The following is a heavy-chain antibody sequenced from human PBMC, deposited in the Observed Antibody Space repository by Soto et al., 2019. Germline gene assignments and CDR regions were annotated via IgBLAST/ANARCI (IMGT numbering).Heavy chain of an antibody. D-gene: IGHD2-2*01. CDR1: GGSISSYY. J-gene: IGHJ6*02. CDR2: IYYSGST. V-gene: IGHV4-59*08. CDR3: ARRDCGSTSCYAGDGYGMDV. Sequence: SETLSLTCTVSGGSISSYYWSWIRQPPGKGLEWIGYIYYSGSTNYNPSLKSRVIISVDTSKNQFSLKLSSVTAADTAVYYCARRDCGSTSCYAGDGYGMDVWGQGTTVTVSS.